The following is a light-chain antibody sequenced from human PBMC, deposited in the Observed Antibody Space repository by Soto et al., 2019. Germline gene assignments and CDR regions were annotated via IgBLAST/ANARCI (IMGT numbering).Light chain of an antibody. J-gene: IGLJ2*01. CDR2: DVS. Sequence: QSALTQPRSVSGSPGQSVTISCTGTSSDVGGYNYVSWYQQHPGKAPKIMIYDVSKRTSGVPDRFSGYKSGNTASLTISGLQAEDEADYYCCSYAGSYNVVFGGGTKLTVL. V-gene: IGLV2-11*01. CDR1: SSDVGGYNY. CDR3: CSYAGSYNVV.